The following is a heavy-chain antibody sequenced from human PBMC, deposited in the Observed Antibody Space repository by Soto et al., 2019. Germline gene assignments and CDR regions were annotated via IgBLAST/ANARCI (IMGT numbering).Heavy chain of an antibody. CDR2: IKQDGSEK. D-gene: IGHD6-6*01. CDR3: ARVASSSSFDY. Sequence: GGSLRLSCAASGFTFSSYWMSWVRQAPGKGLEWVANIKQDGSEKYYVDSVKGRFTISRDNAKNSLYLQMNSLRAEDTTVYYCARVASSSSFDYWGQGTLVTVSS. CDR1: GFTFSSYW. J-gene: IGHJ4*02. V-gene: IGHV3-7*01.